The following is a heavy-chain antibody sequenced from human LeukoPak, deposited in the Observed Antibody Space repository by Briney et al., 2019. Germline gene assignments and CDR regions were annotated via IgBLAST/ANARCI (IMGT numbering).Heavy chain of an antibody. CDR3: TAYYGSGSHDAFDI. CDR2: IRYDGSNK. J-gene: IGHJ3*02. V-gene: IGHV3-30*02. Sequence: PGGSLRLSCAASGFTFSSYGMHWVRQAPGKGLEWVAFIRYDGSNKYYADSVKGRFTISRDNSKNTLYLQMNSLRAEDTAVYYCTAYYGSGSHDAFDIWGQGTMVTVSS. D-gene: IGHD3-10*01. CDR1: GFTFSSYG.